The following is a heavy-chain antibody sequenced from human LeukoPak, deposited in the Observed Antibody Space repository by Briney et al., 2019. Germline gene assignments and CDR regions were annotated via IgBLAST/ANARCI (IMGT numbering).Heavy chain of an antibody. CDR1: GFTFSSYA. D-gene: IGHD3-10*01. Sequence: GGSLRLSCAASGFTFSSYAMSWVRQAPGKGLEWVSAISGSGGSTYYADSVKGRFTISRDNSKNTLYLQMNSLRAEDTAVYYCAKDGDHYYGSGSYYNPFDYWGQGTLVTVSS. CDR2: ISGSGGST. CDR3: AKDGDHYYGSGSYYNPFDY. J-gene: IGHJ4*02. V-gene: IGHV3-23*01.